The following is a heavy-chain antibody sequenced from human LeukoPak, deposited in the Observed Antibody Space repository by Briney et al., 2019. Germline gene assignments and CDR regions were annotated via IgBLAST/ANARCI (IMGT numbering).Heavy chain of an antibody. D-gene: IGHD1-26*01. V-gene: IGHV3-74*01. CDR1: GVSFSNNW. J-gene: IGHJ6*01. CDR3: ASSPDKGVDV. Sequence: GGTLRLSCVVSGVSFSNNWMYWVRQAPGKGLVWVSRVNSDGSSTSYAESVRGRFTISRDNATCTLYLQLNSLRADDTAVYYCASSPDKGVDVCGQGTTGTVSS. CDR2: VNSDGSST.